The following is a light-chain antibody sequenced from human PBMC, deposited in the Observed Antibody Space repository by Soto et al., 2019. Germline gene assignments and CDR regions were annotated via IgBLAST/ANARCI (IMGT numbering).Light chain of an antibody. CDR3: QKYNNAPGGFT. J-gene: IGKJ3*01. CDR2: ATS. CDR1: QSISSF. V-gene: IGKV1-39*01. Sequence: DIQMTQSPSSLSASVGDRVTITCRASQSISSFLNWYQQKAGKAPELLIYATSSLQSGVPSRFSGSGSGTDFTLTISSLQAEDFATYYCQKYNNAPGGFTFGPGTRVDL.